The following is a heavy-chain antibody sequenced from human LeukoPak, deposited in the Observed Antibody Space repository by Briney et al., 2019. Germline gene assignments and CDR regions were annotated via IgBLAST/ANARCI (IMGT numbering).Heavy chain of an antibody. CDR1: GFAFDDYA. D-gene: IGHD3-22*01. CDR3: AKVPTYYYDSSGSGD. J-gene: IGHJ4*02. CDR2: ISWNSGGST. Sequence: PGRSLRLSCAASGFAFDDYAMHWVRQAPGKGLEWVSGISWNSGGSTYYADSVKGRFTISRDNSKNTLYLQMNSLRAEDTAVYYCAKVPTYYYDSSGSGDWGQGTLVTVPS. V-gene: IGHV3-23*01.